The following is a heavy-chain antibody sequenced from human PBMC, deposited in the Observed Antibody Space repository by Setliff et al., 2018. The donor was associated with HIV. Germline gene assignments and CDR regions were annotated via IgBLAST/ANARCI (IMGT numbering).Heavy chain of an antibody. CDR3: AIRGSSGWYVGGYFDY. V-gene: IGHV4-59*12. CDR1: GGSISSYY. CDR2: MFYSGST. J-gene: IGHJ4*02. D-gene: IGHD6-19*01. Sequence: PSETLSLTCTVSGGSISSYYWNWIRQPPGKGLEWIGNMFYSGSTNYNPSLKSRVTISVDTSKNQFSLKLSSVTAADTAVYYCAIRGSSGWYVGGYFDYWGQGTQVTVSS.